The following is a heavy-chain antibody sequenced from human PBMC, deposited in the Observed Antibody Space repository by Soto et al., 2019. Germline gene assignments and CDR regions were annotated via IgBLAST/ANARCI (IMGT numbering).Heavy chain of an antibody. Sequence: QITLKESGPTLVRPPQTLTLTCTFSGFSLTSGVGVGWIRQPPGKALEWPALIYWDDDKRYSPSLKNRLTVTNATPNNQVALTTTNVGPGDTATYFGAHFDPEIVTVGGHGGLDYWGQGTLVTVSS. CDR2: IYWDDDK. CDR3: AHFDPEIVTVGGHGGLDY. CDR1: GFSLTSGVG. V-gene: IGHV2-5*02. J-gene: IGHJ4*02. D-gene: IGHD5-12*01.